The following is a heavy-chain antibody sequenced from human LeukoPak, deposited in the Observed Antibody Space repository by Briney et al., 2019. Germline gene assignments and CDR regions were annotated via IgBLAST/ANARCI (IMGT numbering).Heavy chain of an antibody. J-gene: IGHJ6*04. CDR1: GFTFSNYA. Sequence: PGGSLRLSCVASGFTFSNYAMSWVRQAPGKRLEWVSAISGSGGSTYYADSVKGRFTISRDNSKNTLYLQMNSLRAEDTAVYYCAKDAWGGYGMDVWGKGTTVTVSS. CDR2: ISGSGGST. V-gene: IGHV3-23*01. D-gene: IGHD3-16*01. CDR3: AKDAWGGYGMDV.